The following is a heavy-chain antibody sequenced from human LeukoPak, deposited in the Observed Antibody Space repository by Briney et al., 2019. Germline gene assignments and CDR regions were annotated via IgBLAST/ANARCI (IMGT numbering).Heavy chain of an antibody. Sequence: NPSETLSLTCTVSGVSISSYYWSWIRQPPGKGLEWIGYIHYIGGTNYNPSLKSRVTISVDTSKNQFSLKLSSVTAADTAVYYCARXXXXXXXDXWGQXXLXTVSS. CDR2: IHYIGGT. CDR1: GVSISSYY. V-gene: IGHV4-59*08. CDR3: ARXXXXXXXDX. J-gene: IGHJ5*02.